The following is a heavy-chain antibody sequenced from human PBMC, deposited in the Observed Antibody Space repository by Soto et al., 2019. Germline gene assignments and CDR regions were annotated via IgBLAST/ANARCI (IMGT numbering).Heavy chain of an antibody. J-gene: IGHJ4*02. Sequence: QVQLVESGGGLVQPGRSLRLSCAASGFTFSSYAMHWVRQPPGKGLEWVSATSNDGVNAYYADSVKGRFTISRDNSKNNLYLQMKNLGPEDTAVYYCARDLRYYNSRGYYGFFDYGGQGTLVTVSS. D-gene: IGHD3-22*01. CDR3: ARDLRYYNSRGYYGFFDY. V-gene: IGHV3-30-3*01. CDR2: TSNDGVNA. CDR1: GFTFSSYA.